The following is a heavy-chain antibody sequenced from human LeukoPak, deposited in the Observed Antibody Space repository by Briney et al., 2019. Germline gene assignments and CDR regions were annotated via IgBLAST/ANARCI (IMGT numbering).Heavy chain of an antibody. CDR2: IYTSGST. J-gene: IGHJ4*02. CDR3: ARGKLFVYCSSTSCSRSFDY. D-gene: IGHD2-2*01. Sequence: PSETLSLTCTVSGGSISSGSYYWSWIRQPAGKGLEWIGRIYTSGSTNYNPSLKSRVTISVDTSKNQSSLKLSSVTAADTAVYYCARGKLFVYCSSTSCSRSFDYWGQGTLVTVSS. CDR1: GGSISSGSYY. V-gene: IGHV4-61*02.